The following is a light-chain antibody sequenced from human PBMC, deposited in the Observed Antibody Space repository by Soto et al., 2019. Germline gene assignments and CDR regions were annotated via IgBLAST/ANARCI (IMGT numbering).Light chain of an antibody. CDR1: QSVGSD. CDR3: QQYNDRPPWT. V-gene: IGKV3-15*01. CDR2: GAS. Sequence: ETVMTQSPATLSVSPGERATLSCRASQSVGSDLAWYQQKPGQAPRLLIYGASTRATGIPARFSGSGSGTEFILTISSLQSEDFAVYYCQQYNDRPPWTFGKGTKVDIK. J-gene: IGKJ1*01.